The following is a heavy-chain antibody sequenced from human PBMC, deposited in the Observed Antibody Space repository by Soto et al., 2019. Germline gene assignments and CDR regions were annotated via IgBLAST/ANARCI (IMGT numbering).Heavy chain of an antibody. CDR2: IYYSGST. D-gene: IGHD6-19*01. V-gene: IGHV4-31*03. Sequence: PSETLSLTCTVSGGSISSGGYYWSWIRQHPGKGLEWIGYIYYSGSTYYNPSLKSRVTISVDTSKNQFSLKLSSVTAADTAVYYCARDRYSSGFTDYWGQGTLVTVSS. CDR3: ARDRYSSGFTDY. CDR1: GGSISSGGYY. J-gene: IGHJ4*02.